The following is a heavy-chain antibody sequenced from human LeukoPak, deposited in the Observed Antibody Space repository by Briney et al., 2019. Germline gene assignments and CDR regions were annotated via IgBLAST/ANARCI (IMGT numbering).Heavy chain of an antibody. CDR3: ARGWGNHTAMAYYFDY. V-gene: IGHV4-39*07. CDR1: GGSISSGGYY. J-gene: IGHJ4*02. D-gene: IGHD5-18*01. Sequence: PSETLSLTCTVSGGSISSGGYYWSWIRQHPGKGLEWIGEINHSGSTNYNPSLKSRVTISVDTSKNQFSLKLSSVTAADTAVYYCARGWGNHTAMAYYFDYWGQGTLVTVSP. CDR2: INHSGST.